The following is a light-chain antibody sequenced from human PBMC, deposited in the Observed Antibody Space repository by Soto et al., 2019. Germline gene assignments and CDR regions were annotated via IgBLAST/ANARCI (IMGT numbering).Light chain of an antibody. CDR1: QSVSSSY. CDR3: QQYGSSPTWT. J-gene: IGKJ1*01. CDR2: GAS. Sequence: DIVLTQSPGTLSLSPGERATLSCRASQSVSSSYLAWYQQKPGQAPRLLIYGASSRGTGIPDRFSGSGSGTDFTLTISRLEPEDFSVYYCQQYGSSPTWTCGQGTKVDIK. V-gene: IGKV3-20*01.